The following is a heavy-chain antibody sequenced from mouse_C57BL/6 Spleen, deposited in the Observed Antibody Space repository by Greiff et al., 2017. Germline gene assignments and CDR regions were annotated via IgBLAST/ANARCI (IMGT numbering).Heavy chain of an antibody. CDR3: ARKGGNYRGVAMDY. V-gene: IGHV2-2*01. D-gene: IGHD2-1*01. Sequence: VQLQESGPGLVQPSQSLSITCTVSGFSLTSYGVHWVRQSPGKGLEWLGVIWSGGSTGYNAAFISRLSISKDNSKSQVFFKMNSPHADDTAIYYCARKGGNYRGVAMDYWGQGTSVTVSS. J-gene: IGHJ4*01. CDR2: IWSGGST. CDR1: GFSLTSYG.